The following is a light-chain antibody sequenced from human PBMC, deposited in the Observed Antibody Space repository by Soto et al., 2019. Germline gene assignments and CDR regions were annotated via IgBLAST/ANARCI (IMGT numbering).Light chain of an antibody. CDR3: SSYTSSSTLLYV. CDR2: DVS. J-gene: IGLJ1*01. Sequence: QSALTQPASVSGSPGQSITISCTGTSIDVGGYNYVSWYQQHPGKAPKLMIYDVSNRPSGVSNRFSGSKSGNTASLTISGLQAEDEADYYCSSYTSSSTLLYVFGTGTKHTVL. CDR1: SIDVGGYNY. V-gene: IGLV2-14*01.